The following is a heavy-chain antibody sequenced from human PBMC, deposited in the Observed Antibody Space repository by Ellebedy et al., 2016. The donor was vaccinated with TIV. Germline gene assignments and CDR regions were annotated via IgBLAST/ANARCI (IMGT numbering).Heavy chain of an antibody. V-gene: IGHV3-13*01. Sequence: GESLKISCAASGFTFSSHDMHWVRQATGKGLEWVSAIGTAVDTYYPDSVRGRFTISRENAKNSLYLQMNSLRAEDTAVYYCARATAGFDYWGQGTLVTVSS. CDR3: ARATAGFDY. D-gene: IGHD1-1*01. CDR2: IGTAVDT. CDR1: GFTFSSHD. J-gene: IGHJ4*02.